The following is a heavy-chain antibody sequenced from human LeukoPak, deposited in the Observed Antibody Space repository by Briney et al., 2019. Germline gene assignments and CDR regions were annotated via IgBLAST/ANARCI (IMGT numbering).Heavy chain of an antibody. J-gene: IGHJ6*02. D-gene: IGHD5-18*01. CDR3: ARAHRHSYGRLVGDV. CDR2: ISYDGSNK. CDR1: GFTFSSYG. V-gene: IGHV3-30*03. Sequence: PGGSLRLSCAASGFTFSSYGMHWVRQAPGKGLEWVAVISYDGSNKYYADSVKGRFTISRDNSKNTLYLQMNSLRAEDTAVYYCARAHRHSYGRLVGDVWGQGTTVTVSS.